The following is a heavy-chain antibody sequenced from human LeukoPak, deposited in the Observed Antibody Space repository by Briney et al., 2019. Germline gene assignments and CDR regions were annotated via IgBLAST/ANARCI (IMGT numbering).Heavy chain of an antibody. J-gene: IGHJ5*02. CDR1: GFTFSSYE. CDR2: ISSSGSTI. CDR3: AREGQKPYNWFDP. Sequence: GSLRLSCAASGFTFSSYEMTWVRQAPGEGLEWVSYISSSGSTIYYADSVKGRFTISRDNAKNSLYLQMSSLRAEDTAVYYCAREGQKPYNWFDPWGQGTLVTVSS. V-gene: IGHV3-48*03.